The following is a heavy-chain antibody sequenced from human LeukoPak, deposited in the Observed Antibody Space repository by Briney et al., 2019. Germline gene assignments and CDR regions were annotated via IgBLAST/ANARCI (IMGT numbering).Heavy chain of an antibody. CDR2: ISRMGVTT. J-gene: IGHJ4*02. CDR3: ANEEIPNDY. Sequence: GGSLRLSCAVSGFTLNSNAMCWVRQAPGKGLKWVSGISRMGVTTYYADSVKGRLPISRDTSKNTLYLQRNILRPDDTAVYYCANEEIPNDYWGPGTLVTASS. D-gene: IGHD2-2*02. V-gene: IGHV3-23*01. CDR1: GFTLNSNA.